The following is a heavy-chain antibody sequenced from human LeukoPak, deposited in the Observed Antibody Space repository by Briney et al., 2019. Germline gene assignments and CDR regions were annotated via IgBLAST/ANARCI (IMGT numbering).Heavy chain of an antibody. CDR3: ARHGIQLWPSRRGPFRY. D-gene: IGHD5-18*01. CDR1: GGSFSGYY. CDR2: INHSGST. V-gene: IGHV4-34*01. Sequence: PSETLSLTCAVYGGSFSGYYWSWIRQPPGKGLEWIGEINHSGSTNYNPSLKSRVTISVDTSKNQFSLKLSSVTAADTAVYYCARHGIQLWPSRRGPFRYWGQGTLVTASS. J-gene: IGHJ4*02.